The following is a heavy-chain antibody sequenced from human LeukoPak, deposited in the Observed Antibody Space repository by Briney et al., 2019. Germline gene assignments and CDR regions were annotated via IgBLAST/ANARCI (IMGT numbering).Heavy chain of an antibody. CDR1: GGSISSSSYD. V-gene: IGHV4-39*01. CDR2: IYYSGST. CDR3: ASPRIVGAAN. D-gene: IGHD1-26*01. J-gene: IGHJ4*02. Sequence: SETLSLTCTVSGGSISSSSYDWGWIRQPPGKGLEWIGSIYYSGSTYYNPSLKSRVTISVDTSKNQFSLKLSSVTAADTAVYYCASPRIVGAANWGQGTLVTVSS.